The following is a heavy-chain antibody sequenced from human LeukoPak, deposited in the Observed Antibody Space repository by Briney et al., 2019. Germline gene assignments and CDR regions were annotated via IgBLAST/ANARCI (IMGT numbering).Heavy chain of an antibody. J-gene: IGHJ4*02. CDR2: IKQDGSEK. CDR1: GLIFGDCW. CDR3: ARDRGYDILTGYQD. D-gene: IGHD3-9*01. V-gene: IGHV3-7*01. Sequence: PGGSLRLSCVVSGLIFGDCWMTWVRQAPGLGLEWVANIKQDGSEKYYVDSVKGRFTISRDNAKNSLYLQMNSLRAEDTAVYYCARDRGYDILTGYQDWGQGTLVTVSS.